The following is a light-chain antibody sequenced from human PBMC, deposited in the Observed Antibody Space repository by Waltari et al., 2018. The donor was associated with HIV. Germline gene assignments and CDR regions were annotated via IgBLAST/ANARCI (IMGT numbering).Light chain of an antibody. Sequence: QSVLTQPPSASGTPGQRVTISCSGSSSNIGSKYVYWYQQLPGPAPKLLIYKNNQRPSGVPDRFSGSKSGTSASLAISGVRSEDEADYYCAAWDDSLLFGGGTKLTVL. CDR3: AAWDDSLL. J-gene: IGLJ2*01. CDR2: KNN. CDR1: SSNIGSKY. V-gene: IGLV1-47*01.